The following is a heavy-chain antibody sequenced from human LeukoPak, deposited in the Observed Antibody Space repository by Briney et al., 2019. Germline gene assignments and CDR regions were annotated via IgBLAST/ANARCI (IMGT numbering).Heavy chain of an antibody. CDR2: ISAYNGNT. J-gene: IGHJ4*02. Sequence: ASVKVSCKASGYTFTSYGISWVRQAPGQGLEWMGWISAYNGNTNYAQKLQGRVTMTTDTSTSTAYMELRSLRSDDTAVYYCARDRGPYCSSGSCYAFIYWGQGTLVTVSS. V-gene: IGHV1-18*01. CDR3: ARDRGPYCSSGSCYAFIY. D-gene: IGHD2-15*01. CDR1: GYTFTSYG.